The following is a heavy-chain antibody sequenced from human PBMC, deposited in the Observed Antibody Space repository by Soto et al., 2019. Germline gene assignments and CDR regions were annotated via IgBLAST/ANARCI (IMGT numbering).Heavy chain of an antibody. CDR1: GGSISSGGYS. D-gene: IGHD3-22*01. J-gene: IGHJ4*02. CDR3: ARSDSSGYSYYFDY. Sequence: QLQLQESGSGLVKPSQTLSLTCAVSGGSISSGGYSWSWIRQPPGKGLEWIGYIYHSGSTYYNPSLKRRVTISVDRSKNQFSLKLSSVTAADTAVYYCARSDSSGYSYYFDYWGQGTLVTVSS. V-gene: IGHV4-30-2*01. CDR2: IYHSGST.